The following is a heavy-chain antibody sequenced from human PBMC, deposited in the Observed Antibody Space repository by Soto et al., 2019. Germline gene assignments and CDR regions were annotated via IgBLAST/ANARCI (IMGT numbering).Heavy chain of an antibody. CDR2: IYQSGST. Sequence: PSETLSLTCAVSGGSLSSSAYSWSWIRQPPGKGLEWIGFIYQSGSTYYNPSLKSRVTMSLDRPKNQFSLKLSSVTAADTAVYYCARELLSYDRDSVSWDDEFDIWGQGTMVTVS. J-gene: IGHJ3*02. CDR3: ARELLSYDRDSVSWDDEFDI. CDR1: GGSLSSSAYS. D-gene: IGHD3-22*01. V-gene: IGHV4-30-2*01.